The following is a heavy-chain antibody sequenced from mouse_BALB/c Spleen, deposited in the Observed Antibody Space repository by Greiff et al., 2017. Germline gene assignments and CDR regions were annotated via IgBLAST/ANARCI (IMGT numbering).Heavy chain of an antibody. CDR3: ARRGIGYDWYFDV. Sequence: EVKLMESGPELVKPGASVKMSCKASGYTFTSYVMHWVKQKPGQGLEWIGYINPYNDGTKYNEKFKGKATLTSDKSSSTAYMELSSLTSEDSAVYYCARRGIGYDWYFDVWGAGTTVTVSS. V-gene: IGHV1-14*01. CDR2: INPYNDGT. J-gene: IGHJ1*01. D-gene: IGHD2-2*01. CDR1: GYTFTSYV.